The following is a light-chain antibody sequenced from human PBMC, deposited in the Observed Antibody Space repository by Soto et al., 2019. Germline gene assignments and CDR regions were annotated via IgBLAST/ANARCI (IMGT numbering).Light chain of an antibody. CDR2: EVS. J-gene: IGLJ1*01. CDR3: SSFSSSSTLV. CDR1: SSDVGGHYY. Sequence: QSVLTQPASVSGSPGQSITISCTGTSSDVGGHYYVSWYQHHPGKAPKIMIYEVSNRPSGVSNRFSDSKYGNTASLTISGLQVEDEADHYCSSFSSSSTLVFGTGTKVTVL. V-gene: IGLV2-14*01.